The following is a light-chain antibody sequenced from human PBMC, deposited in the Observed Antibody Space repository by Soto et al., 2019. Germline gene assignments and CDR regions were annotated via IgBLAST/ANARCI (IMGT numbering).Light chain of an antibody. Sequence: EIVMTQSPGTLSLSPGDRASLSCRASQNLSRYFLAWYQHTPGQAPRLLISGASRRDTGIPDRFSGAGSGTDFTLTISRLEPEDFELYYCQQHDILPITFGQGTRLEIK. V-gene: IGKV3-20*01. CDR2: GAS. J-gene: IGKJ5*01. CDR1: QNLSRYF. CDR3: QQHDILPIT.